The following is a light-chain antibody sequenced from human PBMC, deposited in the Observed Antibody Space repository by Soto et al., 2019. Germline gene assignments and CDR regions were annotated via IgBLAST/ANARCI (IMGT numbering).Light chain of an antibody. CDR2: LGS. V-gene: IGKV2-28*01. CDR3: MQALQTPWT. Sequence: DLVMTQSPLSLPVTPGEPASISCRSSQSLLHSNGYNYLDWYLQKPGQSPQLLIYLGSNRASGVPDRFSSSGSGTEFTLKISRVEAEDVGVYYCMQALQTPWTFGQGTKVEIK. J-gene: IGKJ1*01. CDR1: QSLLHSNGYNY.